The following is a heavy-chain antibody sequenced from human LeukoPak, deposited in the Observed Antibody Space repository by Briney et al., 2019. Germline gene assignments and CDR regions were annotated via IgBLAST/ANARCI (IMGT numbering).Heavy chain of an antibody. CDR2: ISTDSPTI. D-gene: IGHD1-26*01. V-gene: IGHV3-48*02. CDR1: GFTLSSSI. CDR3: ARNRWESK. Sequence: GGPVTLSCAASGFTLSSSIVNWVRQAPGKGLEWISYISTDSPTIYNADSVKGRFTISRDNAKNSLFLHMNTLRDEDTAVYYCARNRWESKWGEGTPASPSS. J-gene: IGHJ4*02.